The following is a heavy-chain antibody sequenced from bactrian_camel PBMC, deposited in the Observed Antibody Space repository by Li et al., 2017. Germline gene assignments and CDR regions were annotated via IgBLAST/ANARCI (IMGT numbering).Heavy chain of an antibody. CDR2: ISMGGVST. D-gene: IGHD2*01. CDR1: GFTNGRNGYC. CDR3: ATDYILGGPEADFGY. J-gene: IGHJ6*01. Sequence: HVQLVESGGGSVQSGQSLRLSCAVSGFTNGRNGYCMAWFRQAPGKEREGVTAISMGGVSTYYAASVKGRFTLSQDNAKNTVYLQMNRLESEDTARYYCATDYILGGPEADFGYWGQGTQVTVS. V-gene: IGHV3S1*01.